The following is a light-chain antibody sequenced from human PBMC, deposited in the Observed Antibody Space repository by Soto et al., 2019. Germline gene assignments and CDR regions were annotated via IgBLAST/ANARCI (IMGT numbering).Light chain of an antibody. CDR1: QSLVYSDGNTY. V-gene: IGKV2-30*01. Sequence: IVLTQSPLSLSVTLGQPASISCRSSQSLVYSDGNTYLNWFHQRPGQSPRRLIHKVSNRDSGVPVRFSGSGSDTDFTLSISRVEADDVGVFYCMQGISFTFGQGTRVEIK. J-gene: IGKJ1*01. CDR2: KVS. CDR3: MQGISFT.